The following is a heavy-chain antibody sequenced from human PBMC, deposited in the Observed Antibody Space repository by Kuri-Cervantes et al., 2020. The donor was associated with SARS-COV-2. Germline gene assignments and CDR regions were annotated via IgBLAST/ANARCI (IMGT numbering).Heavy chain of an antibody. V-gene: IGHV3-9*01. J-gene: IGHJ4*02. D-gene: IGHD1-1*01. CDR3: VRDGNHWNFDY. CDR2: ISWNSDTL. Sequence: LSLTCAASGFNFDDYAMDWVRQGPGKGLEWVSGISWNSDTLAYADSVKGRFTISRDNSKNTLYLQMNSLRAEDTAVYYCVRDGNHWNFDYWGQGTLVTVSS. CDR1: GFNFDDYA.